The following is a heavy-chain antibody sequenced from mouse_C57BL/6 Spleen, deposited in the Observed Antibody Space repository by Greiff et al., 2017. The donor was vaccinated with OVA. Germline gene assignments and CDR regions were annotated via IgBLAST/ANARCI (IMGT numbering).Heavy chain of an antibody. J-gene: IGHJ3*01. CDR3: ARGRSFAY. CDR1: GYSITSGYY. Sequence: ESGPGLVKPSQSLSLTCSVNGYSITSGYYWNWIRQFPGNKLEWMGYISYDGSNNYNPSLKNRISITRDTSKNQFFLKLNSVTTEDTATYYCARGRSFAYWGQGTLVTVSA. CDR2: ISYDGSN. D-gene: IGHD1-1*01. V-gene: IGHV3-6*01.